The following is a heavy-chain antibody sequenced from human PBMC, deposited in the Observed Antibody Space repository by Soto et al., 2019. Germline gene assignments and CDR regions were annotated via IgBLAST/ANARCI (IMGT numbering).Heavy chain of an antibody. CDR1: EYNISSVYT. CDR2: SYHGGSK. D-gene: IGHD1-1*01. V-gene: IGHV4-38-2*02. Sequence: SVPLSLTCTVSEYNISSVYTRGWIRMPTGKGLEWIGSSYHGGSKYYNPSLKSRATIAVDTSKNLCSLKVTSGTAADTAVYYCARDPPQVENRFDLWGQGTLVIGAS. J-gene: IGHJ5*02. CDR3: ARDPPQVENRFDL.